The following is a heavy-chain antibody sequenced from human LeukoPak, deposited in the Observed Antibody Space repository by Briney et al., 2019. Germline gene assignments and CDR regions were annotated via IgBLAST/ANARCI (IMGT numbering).Heavy chain of an antibody. CDR2: IEPDGSGK. V-gene: IGHV3-7*01. CDR3: ARSLWPEDY. CDR1: GFIYSSFW. J-gene: IGHJ4*02. Sequence: GGSLRLSCAASGFIYSSFWMSWVRQAPGKGLEWVANIEPDGSGKNYVDSVRGRFTISRDNAKNSLYLQMNSVRVEDSAVYYCARSLWPEDYWGQGTLVTVPS. D-gene: IGHD2-21*01.